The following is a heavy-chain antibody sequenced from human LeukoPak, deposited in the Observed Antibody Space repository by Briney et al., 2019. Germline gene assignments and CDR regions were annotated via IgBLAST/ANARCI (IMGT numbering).Heavy chain of an antibody. CDR3: ARGAMTGVAAAGYSDY. CDR1: GGTFSSYA. D-gene: IGHD6-13*01. V-gene: IGHV1-69*06. J-gene: IGHJ4*02. Sequence: GASVKVSCKASGGTFSSYAISWVRQAPGQGLEWVGGISPIFGTANYAQKFQGRVTITADKSTSTAYMELSSLRSEDTAVYYCARGAMTGVAAAGYSDYWGQGTLVTVSS. CDR2: ISPIFGTA.